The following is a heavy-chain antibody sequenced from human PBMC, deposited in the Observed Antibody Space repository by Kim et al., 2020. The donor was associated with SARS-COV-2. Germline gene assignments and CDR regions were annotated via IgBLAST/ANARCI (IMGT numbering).Heavy chain of an antibody. CDR2: INHSGST. CDR3: ARSRYYYDSSGYSG. CDR1: GGSFSGYY. J-gene: IGHJ4*02. D-gene: IGHD3-22*01. Sequence: SETLSLTCAVYGGSFSGYYWSWIRQPPGKGLEWIGEINHSGSTNYNPSLKSRVTISVDTSKNQFSLKLSSVTAADTAVYYCARSRYYYDSSGYSGWGQGTLVTVSS. V-gene: IGHV4-34*01.